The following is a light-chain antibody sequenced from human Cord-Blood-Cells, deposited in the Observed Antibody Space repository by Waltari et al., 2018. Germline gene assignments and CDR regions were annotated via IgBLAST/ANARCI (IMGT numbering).Light chain of an antibody. J-gene: IGKJ3*01. CDR3: QQYNNWPFT. CDR2: GAS. CDR1: QSVSSN. V-gene: IGKV3-15*01. Sequence: EIVMTQSPATLSVSPGERATLSCRASQSVSSNLAWYQQKPGQAPRLLIFGASTRATGIPARFSGGGSGTKFTLTISSLQSEDFAVYYCQQYNNWPFTFGPGTKVDIK.